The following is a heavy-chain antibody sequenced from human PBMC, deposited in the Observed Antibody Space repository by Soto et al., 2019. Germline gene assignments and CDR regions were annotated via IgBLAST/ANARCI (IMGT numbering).Heavy chain of an antibody. D-gene: IGHD3-10*01. J-gene: IGHJ6*02. CDR3: AKGGYGSGSYYKPLPYYGMDV. CDR2: ISGSGGST. Sequence: EVQLLESGGGLVQPGGSLRLSCAASGFTFSSYAMSWVRQAPGKGLEWVSAISGSGGSTYYADSVKGRFTISRDNSKNPLYLQMNRLRAEDTAVYYCAKGGYGSGSYYKPLPYYGMDVWGQGTTVTVSS. V-gene: IGHV3-23*01. CDR1: GFTFSSYA.